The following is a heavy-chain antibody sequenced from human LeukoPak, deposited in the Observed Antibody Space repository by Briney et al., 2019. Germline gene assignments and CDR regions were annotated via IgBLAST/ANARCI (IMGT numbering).Heavy chain of an antibody. V-gene: IGHV3-30*02. CDR2: IRYDSSDK. CDR1: GFTSSGYG. J-gene: IGHJ4*02. D-gene: IGHD5-12*01. Sequence: GGSLRLSCAASGFTSSGYGMDWGRQAPGKGLEWVSFIRYDSSDKYYAASVKGRFTISRDNSKNTLSLQMNSLSVEDTAVYYCAAINIERLPIREYWGQGTLVTVSS. CDR3: AAINIERLPIREY.